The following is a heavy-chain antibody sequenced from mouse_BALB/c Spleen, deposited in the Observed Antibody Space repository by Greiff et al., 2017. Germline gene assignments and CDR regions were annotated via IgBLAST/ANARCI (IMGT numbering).Heavy chain of an antibody. Sequence: DVMLVESGGGLVQPGGSLRLSCATSGFTFTDYYMSWVRQPPGKALEWLGFIRNKANGYTTEYSASVKGRFTISRDNSQSILYLQMNTLRAEDSATYYCARDIASTNYGYDGGYFDYWGQGTTLTVSS. CDR3: ARDIASTNYGYDGGYFDY. J-gene: IGHJ2*01. D-gene: IGHD2-2*01. CDR2: IRNKANGYTT. CDR1: GFTFTDYY. V-gene: IGHV7-3*02.